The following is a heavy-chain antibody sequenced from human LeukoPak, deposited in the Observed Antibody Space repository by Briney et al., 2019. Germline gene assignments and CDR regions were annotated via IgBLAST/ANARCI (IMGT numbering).Heavy chain of an antibody. CDR1: GGTFSSYA. Sequence: SVKVSCKASGGTFSSYAISWVRQAPGQGLEWMGGIIPIFGTANYAQKFQGRVTITADESTSTAYMELSSLRSEDTAVYYCARGQEGGYPQKGSFDYWGQGTLVTVSS. J-gene: IGHJ4*02. D-gene: IGHD2-15*01. CDR3: ARGQEGGYPQKGSFDY. V-gene: IGHV1-69*13. CDR2: IIPIFGTA.